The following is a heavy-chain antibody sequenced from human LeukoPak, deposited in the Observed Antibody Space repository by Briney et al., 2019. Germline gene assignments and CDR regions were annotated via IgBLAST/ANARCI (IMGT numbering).Heavy chain of an antibody. CDR2: ISGSGGST. J-gene: IGHJ4*02. CDR3: AKVGYDYVWGSYRYEGGFDY. CDR1: GFTFSSYG. D-gene: IGHD3-16*02. V-gene: IGHV3-23*01. Sequence: GGSLRLSCAASGFTFSSYGMSWVRQAPGKGLEWVSAISGSGGSTYYADSVKGRFTISRDNSKNTLYLQMNSLRAEDTAVYYCAKVGYDYVWGSYRYEGGFDYWGQGTLVTVSS.